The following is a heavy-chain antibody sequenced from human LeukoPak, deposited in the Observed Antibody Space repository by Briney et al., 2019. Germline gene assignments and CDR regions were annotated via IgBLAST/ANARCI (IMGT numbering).Heavy chain of an antibody. J-gene: IGHJ5*02. CDR2: IHNTGTT. CDR1: GGPIWNYY. CDR3: ARAGPGWFDP. Sequence: SETLSLTCTVSGGPIWNYYWTWIRQSPAKGLEWIAYIHNTGTTNYNPSLRSRATISLDTSRNQFSLKLSSVTAADTALYYCARAGPGWFDPWGQGTLVTVSS. V-gene: IGHV4-59*01.